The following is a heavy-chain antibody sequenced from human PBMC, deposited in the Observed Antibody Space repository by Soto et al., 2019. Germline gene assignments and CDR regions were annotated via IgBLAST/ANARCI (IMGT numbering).Heavy chain of an antibody. Sequence: QVQLQESGPGLVKPSETLSLTCTVSGGSISGGVHSWSWIRQPPGKGLGWIGHFFDGGSTYYNPSLKSRLTISVDTSKNQFSLRLSSVTAADTAVYYCAREIMPLTNDWYFDLWGRGTLVTVSS. J-gene: IGHJ2*01. D-gene: IGHD2-8*01. CDR1: GGSISGGVHS. CDR2: FFDGGST. V-gene: IGHV4-30-4*01. CDR3: AREIMPLTNDWYFDL.